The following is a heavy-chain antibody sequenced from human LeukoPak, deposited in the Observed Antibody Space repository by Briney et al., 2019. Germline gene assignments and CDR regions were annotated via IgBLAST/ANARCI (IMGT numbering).Heavy chain of an antibody. CDR1: GGSISTYY. CDR3: ARGSMGGSGSYYRDYYYGMDV. J-gene: IGHJ6*02. Sequence: SETLSLTCTVSGGSISTYYWTWIRQPAGKGLEWIGRILNVGSTNYNPSLKSRLTMSVDTSKNQFSLKLNSVTAADTAVYYCARGSMGGSGSYYRDYYYGMDVWGQGTTVTVSS. D-gene: IGHD3-10*01. CDR2: ILNVGST. V-gene: IGHV4-4*07.